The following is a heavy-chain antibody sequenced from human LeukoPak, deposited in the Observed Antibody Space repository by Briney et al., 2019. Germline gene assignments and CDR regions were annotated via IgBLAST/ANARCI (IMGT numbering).Heavy chain of an antibody. CDR3: ARDRGRWLAPRFGY. CDR2: IWYDGSNK. CDR1: GFTFSSYG. D-gene: IGHD6-19*01. V-gene: IGHV3-33*01. Sequence: GGSLRLSCAASGFTFSSYGMHWVRQAPGKGLEWVAVIWYDGSNKYYADSVKGRFTISRDNSKNTLYLQMNSLRAEDTAVYYCARDRGRWLAPRFGYWGQGTLVTVSS. J-gene: IGHJ4*02.